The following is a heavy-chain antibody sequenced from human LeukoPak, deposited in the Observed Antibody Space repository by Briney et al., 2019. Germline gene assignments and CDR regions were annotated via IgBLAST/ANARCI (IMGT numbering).Heavy chain of an antibody. V-gene: IGHV3-48*03. CDR2: ISGSDGTI. Sequence: PGGSLRLSCVASGFTFSSYEMNWVRQAPGKGLEGISFISGSDGTIYYADSVKGRFTISRDNPKNSLFLQMNSLRVEDTAVYFCARKLPGTVYFDYWGQGTLVAVSS. CDR3: ARKLPGTVYFDY. J-gene: IGHJ4*02. CDR1: GFTFSSYE. D-gene: IGHD1-1*01.